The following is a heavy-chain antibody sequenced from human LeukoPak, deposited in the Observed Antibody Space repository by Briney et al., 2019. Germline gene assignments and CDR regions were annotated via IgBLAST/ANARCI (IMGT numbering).Heavy chain of an antibody. CDR1: GGSISDYY. CDR3: ARDKWSGGGLSQFDP. Sequence: SETLSLTCTVSGGSISDYYWSWIRQPPGKGLEWIAYVYYSGNTKVNPSLKSRVTVSVDTSKNQFSLKLTSVTAADTAVYYCARDKWSGGGLSQFDPWGQGTLVTVS. J-gene: IGHJ5*02. V-gene: IGHV4-59*01. D-gene: IGHD2-15*01. CDR2: VYYSGNT.